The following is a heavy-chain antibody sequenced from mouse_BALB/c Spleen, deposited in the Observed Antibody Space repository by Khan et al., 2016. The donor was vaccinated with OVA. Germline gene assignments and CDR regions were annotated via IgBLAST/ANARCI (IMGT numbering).Heavy chain of an antibody. CDR3: ARGGSSGPAWFTY. CDR1: GYSITSGYF. V-gene: IGHV3-6*02. CDR2: IRYDGNS. D-gene: IGHD3-1*01. J-gene: IGHJ3*01. Sequence: EVQLQESGPGLVKPSQSLSLTCSVTGYSITSGYFWNWIRQFPGNKLEWMGYIRYDGNSNYNPSLKNRIFITRDTSKNQFFLTLNSVTPEDTATYYCARGGSSGPAWFTYWGQGTLVTVSA.